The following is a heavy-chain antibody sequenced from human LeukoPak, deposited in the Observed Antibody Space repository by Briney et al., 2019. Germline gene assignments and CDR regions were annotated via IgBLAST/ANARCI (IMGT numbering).Heavy chain of an antibody. CDR1: GFTFSSYL. CDR2: INSDGRST. V-gene: IGHV3-74*01. CDR3: ALSREAAGTVFDD. Sequence: GGSLRLSCAASGFTFSSYLMHWVRQAPGKGLVWVSRINSDGRSTTYADSVKGRFTISRDNAKNTLYLQMNSLRAEDTAVYYCALSREAAGTVFDDWGQGTLVTVSS. D-gene: IGHD6-13*01. J-gene: IGHJ4*02.